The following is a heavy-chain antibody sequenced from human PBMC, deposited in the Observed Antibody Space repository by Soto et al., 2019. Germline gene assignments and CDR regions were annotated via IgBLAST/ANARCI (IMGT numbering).Heavy chain of an antibody. CDR2: IIGGGHRA. CDR3: ARRALTHAFVYY. CDR1: GFTFGDYA. D-gene: IGHD3-10*01. J-gene: IGHJ4*02. V-gene: IGHV3-23*01. Sequence: GGSLRLSCAASGFTFGDYAMSWVRQAPGKGLEWVSSIIGGGHRANSADSVKGRFTISRDISKNTVFLQMNSLRAEDTAVYFCARRALTHAFVYYWGQGTLVTVSS.